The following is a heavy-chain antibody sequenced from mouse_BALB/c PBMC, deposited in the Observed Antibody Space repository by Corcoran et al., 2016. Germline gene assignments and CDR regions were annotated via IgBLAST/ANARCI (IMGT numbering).Heavy chain of an antibody. V-gene: IGHV9-1*02. CDR3: ARGITYYFDH. J-gene: IGHJ2*01. D-gene: IGHD2-4*01. Sequence: QIQLVQSGPELKKHGETVKISCKAAGYTFTNYGMNWVKQAPGNGLKWMGWINTYTGEPTYADDFKGRFAFSLETSASTAYLQINNLKNEDMATYFCARGITYYFDHWRQGTTLPVSS. CDR1: GYTFTNYG. CDR2: INTYTGEP.